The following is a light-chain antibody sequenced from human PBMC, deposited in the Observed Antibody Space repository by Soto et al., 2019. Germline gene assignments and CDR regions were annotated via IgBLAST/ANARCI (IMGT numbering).Light chain of an antibody. CDR1: QSISSSY. Sequence: EIVLTQSPGTLSLSPGERATLSCRASQSISSSYLAWYQQKPGQAPRLLIYGASSRATGIPDRFSGSGSGTDFTLTISRLEPEDFAVYYCQQYGSSPSTFGGGTKVESK. CDR3: QQYGSSPST. V-gene: IGKV3-20*01. CDR2: GAS. J-gene: IGKJ4*01.